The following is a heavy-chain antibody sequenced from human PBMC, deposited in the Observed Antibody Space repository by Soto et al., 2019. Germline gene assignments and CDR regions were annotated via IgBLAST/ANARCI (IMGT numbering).Heavy chain of an antibody. Sequence: SETLSLTYAVYGGSFSGYYWSWIRQPPGKGLEWIGEINHSGSTNYNPSLKSRVTISVDTSKNQFSLKLSSVTTADTAVYYCARGPLMVYAIGYYGMDVWGQGTTVTVSS. D-gene: IGHD2-8*01. CDR3: ARGPLMVYAIGYYGMDV. V-gene: IGHV4-34*01. CDR1: GGSFSGYY. J-gene: IGHJ6*02. CDR2: INHSGST.